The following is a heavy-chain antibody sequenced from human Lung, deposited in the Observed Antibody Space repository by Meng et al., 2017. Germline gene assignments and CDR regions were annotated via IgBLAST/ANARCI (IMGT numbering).Heavy chain of an antibody. Sequence: QVQLHQWGAGLFNPSEPLSLTCVVSGGSLSDYYWSWIRQPPGKGLEWIGEINHSGSTNYNPSLESRATISVDTSQNNLSLKLSSVTAADSAVYYCARGPTTMAHDFDYWGQGTLVTVSS. CDR3: ARGPTTMAHDFDY. D-gene: IGHD4-11*01. V-gene: IGHV4-34*01. CDR1: GGSLSDYY. CDR2: INHSGST. J-gene: IGHJ4*02.